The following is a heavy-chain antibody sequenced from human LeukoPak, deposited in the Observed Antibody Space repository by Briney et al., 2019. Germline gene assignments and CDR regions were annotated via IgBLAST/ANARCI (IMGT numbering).Heavy chain of an antibody. CDR3: AKDRVDTVATMAFDN. CDR2: IRYDGSKK. Sequence: GGSLRLSCAASGFTFSNNAMHWVRQAPRKGLEWVAFIRYDGSKKYYADSAKGRFTISRDKSKNTLYLKMNSMRAEDTAVYYCAKDRVDTVATMAFDNCGQGDLFTVSS. J-gene: IGHJ4*02. CDR1: GFTFSNNA. D-gene: IGHD5-12*01. V-gene: IGHV3-30*02.